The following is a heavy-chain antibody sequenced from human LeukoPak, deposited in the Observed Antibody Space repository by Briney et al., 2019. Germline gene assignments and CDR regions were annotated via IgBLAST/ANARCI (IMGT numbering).Heavy chain of an antibody. V-gene: IGHV3-30*02. D-gene: IGHD5-24*01. J-gene: IGHJ3*02. CDR1: GFTFSSYG. Sequence: GGSLRFSCAASGFTFSSYGMHWLRQAPGKELEWVAFIRYDGSNKYYADSVKGRFTISRDNSKNTLYLQMNSLRAEDTAVYYCARNVQRWLQFGSPDAFDIWGEGTMVTVSS. CDR2: IRYDGSNK. CDR3: ARNVQRWLQFGSPDAFDI.